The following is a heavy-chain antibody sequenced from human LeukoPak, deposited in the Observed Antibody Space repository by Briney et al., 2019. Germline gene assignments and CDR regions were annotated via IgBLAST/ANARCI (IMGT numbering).Heavy chain of an antibody. CDR3: ARLPSPRDGYNLPDFDY. CDR1: GGSISSGSYY. D-gene: IGHD5-24*01. V-gene: IGHV4-61*02. CDR2: ICTRGST. J-gene: IGHJ4*02. Sequence: ESSETLSLTCTVSGGSISSGSYYWSWIRQPAGKGLEWIGRICTRGSTNYNPSLKSRVTISVDTSKNQFSLKLSSVTAADTAVYYCARLPSPRDGYNLPDFDYWGQGTLVTVSS.